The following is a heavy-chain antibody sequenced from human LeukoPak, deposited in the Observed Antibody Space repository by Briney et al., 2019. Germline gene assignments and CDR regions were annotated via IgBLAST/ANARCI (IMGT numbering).Heavy chain of an antibody. V-gene: IGHV3-48*03. CDR2: ISSRGSTI. CDR1: GFTFSSYE. J-gene: IGHJ2*01. Sequence: QPGGSLRLSCAASGFTFSSYEMNWVRQAPGKGLEWVSYISSRGSTIYYADSVKGRFTISRDNAKNSLYLQMNSPRAEDTAVYYCAKGYSSGWYSWWYFDLWGRGTLVTVSS. CDR3: AKGYSSGWYSWWYFDL. D-gene: IGHD6-19*01.